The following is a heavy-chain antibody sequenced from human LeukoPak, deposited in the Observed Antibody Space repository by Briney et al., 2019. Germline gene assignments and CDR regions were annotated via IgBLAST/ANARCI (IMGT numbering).Heavy chain of an antibody. CDR3: VNLEGLLPPG. J-gene: IGHJ4*02. D-gene: IGHD3-3*01. V-gene: IGHV3-64D*06. CDR1: GFTFSSYA. Sequence: PGGSLRLSCSASGFTFSSYATHWVRQAPGKGLEYVSAISSNGGSTYYADSVKGRFTISRDNSKNTLYLQMSSLRAEDTAVYYCVNLEGLLPPGWGQGTLVTVSS. CDR2: ISSNGGST.